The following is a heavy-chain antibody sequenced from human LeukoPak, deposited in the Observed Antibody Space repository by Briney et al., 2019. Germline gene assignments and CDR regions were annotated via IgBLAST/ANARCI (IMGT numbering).Heavy chain of an antibody. V-gene: IGHV4-39*07. CDR3: ARDWYGGNSDY. D-gene: IGHD4-23*01. CDR2: IYYSGST. Sequence: VKPSETLSLTCTVSGGSISSSSYYWGWIRQPPGKGLEWIGSIYYSGSTYYNPSLKSRVTISVDTSKNQFSLKLSSVTAADTAVYYCARDWYGGNSDYWGQGTLVTVSS. CDR1: GGSISSSSYY. J-gene: IGHJ4*02.